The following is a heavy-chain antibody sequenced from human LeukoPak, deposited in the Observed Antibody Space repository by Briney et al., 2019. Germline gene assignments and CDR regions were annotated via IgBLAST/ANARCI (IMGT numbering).Heavy chain of an antibody. CDR2: INHSGST. Sequence: PSETLSLTCTVSGGSISSGGYYWSWIRQPPGKGLEWIGEINHSGSTNYNPSLKSRVTISVDTSKNQFSLKLSSVTAADTAVYYCAREGDGSGLKYDYWGQGTLVTVSS. CDR3: AREGDGSGLKYDY. CDR1: GGSISSGGYY. V-gene: IGHV4-39*07. J-gene: IGHJ4*02. D-gene: IGHD3-22*01.